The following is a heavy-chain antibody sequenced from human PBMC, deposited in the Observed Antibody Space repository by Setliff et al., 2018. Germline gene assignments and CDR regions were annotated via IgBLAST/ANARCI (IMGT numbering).Heavy chain of an antibody. CDR3: ARDHNWNLPGYYYYYMDV. V-gene: IGHV1-69*06. CDR2: IIPIFGTA. Sequence: ASVKVSCKASGGTFSSYAISWVRQAPGQGLEWMGRIIPIFGTANYAQKFQGRVTITADKSTSTAYMELSSLRSEDTAVYYCARDHNWNLPGYYYYYMDVWGKGTTVTVSS. J-gene: IGHJ6*03. D-gene: IGHD1-20*01. CDR1: GGTFSSYA.